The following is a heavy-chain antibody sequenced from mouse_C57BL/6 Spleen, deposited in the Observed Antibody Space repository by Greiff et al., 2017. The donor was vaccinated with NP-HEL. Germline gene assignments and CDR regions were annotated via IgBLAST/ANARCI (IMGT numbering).Heavy chain of an antibody. CDR2: ISGGGGNT. D-gene: IGHD1-1*01. V-gene: IGHV5-9*01. J-gene: IGHJ1*03. CDR1: GFTFSSYT. Sequence: EVQVVESGGGLVKPGGSLKLSCAASGFTFSSYTMSWVRQTPEKRLEWVATISGGGGNTYYPDSVKGRFTISRDNAKNTLYLQMSSLRSEDTALYYCANYYGSSYYWYFDVWGTGTTVTVSS. CDR3: ANYYGSSYYWYFDV.